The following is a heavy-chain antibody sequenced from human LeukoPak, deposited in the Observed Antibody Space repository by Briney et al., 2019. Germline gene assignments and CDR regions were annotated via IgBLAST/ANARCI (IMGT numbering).Heavy chain of an antibody. V-gene: IGHV3-23*01. Sequence: PGGSLRLSCVASGFTLSDHAMSWVRQAPGKGLEWVSGISGSGGSTYYADSVKGRFTISRDNSKNTLYLQMNSLRAEDTAVYYCARLAAAALSGAFDIWGQGTMVTVSS. CDR3: ARLAAAALSGAFDI. J-gene: IGHJ3*02. D-gene: IGHD6-13*01. CDR2: ISGSGGST. CDR1: GFTLSDHA.